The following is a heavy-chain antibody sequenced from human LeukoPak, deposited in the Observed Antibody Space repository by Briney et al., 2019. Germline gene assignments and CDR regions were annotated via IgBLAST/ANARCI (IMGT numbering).Heavy chain of an antibody. Sequence: PGGSLRLSCAASGFTFSSYSMNWVRQAPGKGLEWVSSISSSSSYIYYADSVKGRFTISRDNAKNSLYLQMNSLRAEDTAVYYCAKDMGPYSSSSSPCDYWGQGTLVTVSS. V-gene: IGHV3-21*01. CDR3: AKDMGPYSSSSSPCDY. CDR1: GFTFSSYS. J-gene: IGHJ4*02. CDR2: ISSSSSYI. D-gene: IGHD6-6*01.